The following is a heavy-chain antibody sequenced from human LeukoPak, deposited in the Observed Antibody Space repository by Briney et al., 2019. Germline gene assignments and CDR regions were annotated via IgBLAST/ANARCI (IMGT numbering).Heavy chain of an antibody. V-gene: IGHV4-34*01. Sequence: PSETLSLTCAVYGGSFSGYYWSWIRQPPGKGLELIGEINHSGSTNYNPSLKSRVTISVDTSKNQFSLKLSSVTAADTAVCYCARSITMVRGVLPWGQGTLVTVSS. J-gene: IGHJ5*02. CDR3: ARSITMVRGVLP. D-gene: IGHD3-10*01. CDR2: INHSGST. CDR1: GGSFSGYY.